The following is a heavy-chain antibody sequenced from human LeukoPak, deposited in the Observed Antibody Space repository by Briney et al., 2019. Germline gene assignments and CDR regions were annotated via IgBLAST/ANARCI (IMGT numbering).Heavy chain of an antibody. CDR3: ARDQNYCDSSGYYYPEYFQH. V-gene: IGHV3-7*01. Sequence: GGSLRLSCAASGFTFSSYWMSWVRQAPGKGLEWVANIKQDGSEKYYVDSVKGRFTISRDNAKNSLYLQMNSLRAEDTAVYYCARDQNYCDSSGYYYPEYFQHWGQGTLVTVSS. J-gene: IGHJ1*01. CDR1: GFTFSSYW. CDR2: IKQDGSEK. D-gene: IGHD3-22*01.